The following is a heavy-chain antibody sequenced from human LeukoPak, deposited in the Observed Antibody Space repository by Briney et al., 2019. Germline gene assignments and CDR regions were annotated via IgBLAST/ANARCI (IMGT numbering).Heavy chain of an antibody. D-gene: IGHD2-21*02. CDR3: AAVVVSGTPYFDY. Sequence: SETLSLTCTVSGGSIRSYYWTWIRQPPGKGLEWIGYMYYTGSTKYNPSLKSRVSISVDTSKNQFSLTLTSVTAADTAVYYCAAVVVSGTPYFDYCGQGTLVSVSS. CDR1: GGSIRSYY. V-gene: IGHV4-59*03. CDR2: MYYTGST. J-gene: IGHJ4*02.